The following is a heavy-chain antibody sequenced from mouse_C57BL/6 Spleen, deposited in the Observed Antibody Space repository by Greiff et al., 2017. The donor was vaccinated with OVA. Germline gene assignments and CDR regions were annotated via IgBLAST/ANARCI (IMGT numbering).Heavy chain of an antibody. CDR2: ISSGGSYT. CDR1: GFTFSSYG. CDR3: ARGGTTVKFDY. D-gene: IGHD1-1*01. V-gene: IGHV5-6*01. J-gene: IGHJ2*01. Sequence: EVKLVESGGDLVKPGGSLKLSCAASGFTFSSYGMSWVRQTPDKRLEWVATISSGGSYTYYPDSVKGRFTISRDNAKNTLYLQMSSLKSEDTAMYDCARGGTTVKFDYWGQGTTLTVSS.